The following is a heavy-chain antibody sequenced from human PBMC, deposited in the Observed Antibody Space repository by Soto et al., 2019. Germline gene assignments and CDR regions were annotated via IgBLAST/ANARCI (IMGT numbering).Heavy chain of an antibody. V-gene: IGHV3-30*18. CDR2: ISYDGNEI. CDR1: GFAFNDYG. J-gene: IGHJ4*02. Sequence: QVQLVESGGGVVQPGRSLRLSCAASGFAFNDYGMHWVRQAPVKGLEWVAVISYDGNEIHYAASVRGRFTISRDNSRDTLSLEMNSLRAEDTAVYYCAKEGALTGWTYGDSWGQGTLVTVSS. D-gene: IGHD1-7*01. CDR3: AKEGALTGWTYGDS.